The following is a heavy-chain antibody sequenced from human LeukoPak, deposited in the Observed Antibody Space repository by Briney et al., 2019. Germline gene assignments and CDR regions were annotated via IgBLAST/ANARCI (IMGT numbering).Heavy chain of an antibody. CDR2: ISGSGGST. V-gene: IGHV3-23*01. D-gene: IGHD3-3*01. J-gene: IGHJ4*02. CDR1: GFTFSTYA. CDR3: ARGAVRITIFGVASAYYFDY. Sequence: GGSLRLSCAASGFTFSTYAVNWVRQAPGKGLEWVSAISGSGGSTYYADSVKGRFTISRDNAKNTLYLQMNSLRAEDTAVYYCARGAVRITIFGVASAYYFDYWGQGTLVTVSS.